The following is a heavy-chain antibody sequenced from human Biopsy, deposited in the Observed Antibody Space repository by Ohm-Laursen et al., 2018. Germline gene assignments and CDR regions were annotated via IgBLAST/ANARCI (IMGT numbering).Heavy chain of an antibody. V-gene: IGHV4-59*08. CDR1: GGSISSDY. Sequence: TLSLTCSVSGGSISSDYWSWIRQAPGKGLEWIGFISNSGNTNYNPSLKSRVTISADTSKNQFSLKLGSVTVADTAVFYCARRGSGGRSFDYWGQGSLVTVSS. D-gene: IGHD2-15*01. CDR3: ARRGSGGRSFDY. J-gene: IGHJ4*02. CDR2: ISNSGNT.